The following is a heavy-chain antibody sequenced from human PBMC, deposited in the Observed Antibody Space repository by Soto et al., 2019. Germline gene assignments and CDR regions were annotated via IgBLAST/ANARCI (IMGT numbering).Heavy chain of an antibody. CDR3: SSLYSSSSPIILS. CDR1: GDSISSYY. CDR2: IYYSGST. Sequence: TSETLSLTCTVSGDSISSYYWSWIRQPPGKGLEWIGYIYYSGSTNYNPSLRSRVTISGDTSKNLFSLKLNSVTAADTAVYYCSSLYSSSSPIILSWGQGALVTVSS. D-gene: IGHD6-6*01. J-gene: IGHJ5*02. V-gene: IGHV4-59*01.